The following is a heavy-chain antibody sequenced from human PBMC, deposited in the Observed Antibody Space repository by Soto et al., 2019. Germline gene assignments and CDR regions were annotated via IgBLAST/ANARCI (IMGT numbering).Heavy chain of an antibody. Sequence: QVQLVQSGAEVKKPGSSVKVSCKASGGTFSSYAISWVRQAPGQGLEWMGGIIPIFGTANYAQKFQGRVTITADESTSTAYMELSSLRSEDTAVYYCATYYDYVWGSYRPDYFDYWGQGTLVTVSS. CDR1: GGTFSSYA. CDR2: IIPIFGTA. CDR3: ATYYDYVWGSYRPDYFDY. J-gene: IGHJ4*02. D-gene: IGHD3-16*02. V-gene: IGHV1-69*01.